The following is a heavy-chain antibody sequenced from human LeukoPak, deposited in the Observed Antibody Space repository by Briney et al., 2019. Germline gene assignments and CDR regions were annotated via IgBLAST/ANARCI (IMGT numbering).Heavy chain of an antibody. J-gene: IGHJ6*03. V-gene: IGHV3-48*01. CDR1: GFTFSSYS. D-gene: IGHD4-11*01. Sequence: PGGSLRPSCAASGFTFSSYSMNWVRQAPGKGLEWVSYISSSSSTIYYADSVKGRFTISRDNAKNSPYLQMNSLRAEDTAVYYRARDQGYSKRGIRYYYYYMDVWGKGTTVTVSS. CDR2: ISSSSSTI. CDR3: ARDQGYSKRGIRYYYYYMDV.